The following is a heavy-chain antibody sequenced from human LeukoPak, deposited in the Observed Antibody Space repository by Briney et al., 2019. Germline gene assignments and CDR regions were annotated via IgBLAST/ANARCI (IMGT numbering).Heavy chain of an antibody. CDR1: GGSFSGYY. D-gene: IGHD6-13*01. V-gene: IGHV4-34*01. J-gene: IGHJ4*02. Sequence: SETLSLTCAVSGGSFSGYYWSWIRQPPGKGLEWIGEINHSGSTNYNPSLKSRVTISVDTSKNQFSLKLSSVTAADTAVYYCARPTRGLSSWYTAWGQGTLVTVSS. CDR2: INHSGST. CDR3: ARPTRGLSSWYTA.